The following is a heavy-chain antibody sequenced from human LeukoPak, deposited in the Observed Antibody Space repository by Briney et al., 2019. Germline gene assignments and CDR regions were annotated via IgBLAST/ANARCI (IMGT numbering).Heavy chain of an antibody. D-gene: IGHD3-10*01. CDR1: GYTLTSYD. V-gene: IGHV1-8*01. CDR3: ARTQGLSGSTMVRGVIVPFDY. J-gene: IGHJ4*02. Sequence: ASVKVSCKASGYTLTSYDINWVRQATGQGLEWMGWMNPNSGNTGYAQKFQGRVTMTRNTSISTAYMELSSLRSEDTAVYYCARTQGLSGSTMVRGVIVPFDYWGQGTLVTVSS. CDR2: MNPNSGNT.